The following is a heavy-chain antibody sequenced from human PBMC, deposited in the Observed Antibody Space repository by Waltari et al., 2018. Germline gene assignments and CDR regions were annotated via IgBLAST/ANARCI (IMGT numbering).Heavy chain of an antibody. CDR2: VRGDGRP. V-gene: IGHV4-4*02. CDR1: GDSMSTTDC. J-gene: IGHJ4*02. Sequence: QLQLQQSGPGLVKPSGTLSLTCTVYGDSMSTTDCWSWVRQSPGKGLEWRGQVRGDGRPNYSPSFASRVTVSLDTSTNQISLKMTSATGADTAVYFCARDRGRGLYLDSWGQGILVTVSP. CDR3: ARDRGRGLYLDS. D-gene: IGHD2-15*01.